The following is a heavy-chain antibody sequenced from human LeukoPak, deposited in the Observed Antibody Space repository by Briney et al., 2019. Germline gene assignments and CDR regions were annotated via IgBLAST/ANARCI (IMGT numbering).Heavy chain of an antibody. V-gene: IGHV3-23*01. CDR3: ARVFEAWSGYYTEGGFDY. J-gene: IGHJ4*02. CDR1: GFTFSSYA. D-gene: IGHD3-3*01. CDR2: ISGSGGST. Sequence: GGSLRLSCAASGFTFSSYAMSWVRQAPGKGLEWVSAISGSGGSTYYADSVKGRFTISRDNAKNSLYLQMNSLRAEDTAVYYCARVFEAWSGYYTEGGFDYWGQGTLVTVSS.